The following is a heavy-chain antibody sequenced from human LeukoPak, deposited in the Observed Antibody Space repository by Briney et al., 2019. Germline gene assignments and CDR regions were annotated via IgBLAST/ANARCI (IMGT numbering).Heavy chain of an antibody. CDR1: GGSFSGYH. CDR3: ASGYGSGSYFAFDI. V-gene: IGHV4-34*01. J-gene: IGHJ3*02. CDR2: INHSGST. D-gene: IGHD3-10*01. Sequence: PSETLSLTCAVYGGSFSGYHWSWIRQPPGKGLEWIGEINHSGSTNYNPSLKSRVTISVDTSKNQFSLKLSSVTAADTAVYYCASGYGSGSYFAFDIWGRGTMVTVSS.